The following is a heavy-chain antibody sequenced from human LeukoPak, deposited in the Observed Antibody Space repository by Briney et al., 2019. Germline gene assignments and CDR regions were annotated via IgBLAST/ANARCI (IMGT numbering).Heavy chain of an antibody. CDR2: ISGSGGST. V-gene: IGHV3-23*01. J-gene: IGHJ3*02. D-gene: IGHD3-22*01. Sequence: GGSLRLSCAASGFTFSSYAMSWVRQAPGKGLEWVSAISGSGGSTYYADSVKGRFTISRDNSKNTLYLQMNSLRAEDTAVYYCAKGSYYYDSSGYPPSGANAFDIWGQGTMVTVSS. CDR3: AKGSYYYDSSGYPPSGANAFDI. CDR1: GFTFSSYA.